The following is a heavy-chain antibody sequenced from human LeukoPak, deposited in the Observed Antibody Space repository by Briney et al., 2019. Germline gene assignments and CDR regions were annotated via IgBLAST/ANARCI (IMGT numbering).Heavy chain of an antibody. CDR3: ARNWGITY. D-gene: IGHD7-27*01. CDR2: IKQDGSEK. CDR1: GFTFSNHW. Sequence: PGGSLRLSCAASGFTFSNHWMSWVRQAPGKGLEWVASIKQDGSEKYYVDSVKGRFSVSRDNAKNSLYLQMNSLRAEDTAVYYCARNWGITYWGQGTLVTVSS. J-gene: IGHJ4*02. V-gene: IGHV3-7*04.